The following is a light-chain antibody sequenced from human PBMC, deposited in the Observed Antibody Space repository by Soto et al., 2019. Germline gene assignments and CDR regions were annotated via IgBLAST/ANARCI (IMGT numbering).Light chain of an antibody. J-gene: IGLJ1*01. Sequence: QSVLTQPASVSGSPGQSITISCPGTSSDIGGSNYVAWYQQHPGKAPKLMIYGVSNRPSGVSNRFSGSKSGNTASLTISGLQAEDEADYFCYSSRSSSSTFYVFGTGTKLTVL. V-gene: IGLV2-14*03. CDR1: SSDIGGSNY. CDR3: YSSRSSSSTFYV. CDR2: GVS.